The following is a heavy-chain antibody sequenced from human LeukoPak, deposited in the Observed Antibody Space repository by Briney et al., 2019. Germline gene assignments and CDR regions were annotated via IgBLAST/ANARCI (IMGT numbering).Heavy chain of an antibody. J-gene: IGHJ4*02. CDR1: GFTFSSYA. D-gene: IGHD3-10*01. V-gene: IGHV3-23*01. CDR3: ARDRDFMVRGVIIRILDY. CDR2: ISGSGGST. Sequence: GGSLRLSCAASGFTFSSYAMSWVRQAPGKGLEWVSAISGSGGSTYYADSVKGRFTISRDNSRTTLYLLMNSLRAEDTAVYYCARDRDFMVRGVIIRILDYWGQGTLVTVSS.